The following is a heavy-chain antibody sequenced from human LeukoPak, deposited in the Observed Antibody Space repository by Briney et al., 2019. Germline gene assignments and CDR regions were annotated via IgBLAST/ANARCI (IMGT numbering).Heavy chain of an antibody. CDR3: ARRVVVIATRAFDI. CDR2: IYHSGST. Sequence: SETLSLTCTVSGYSISSGYYWGWIRQPPGKGLEWIGSIYHSGSTYYNPSLKSRVTISVDTSKNQFSLKLSSVTAADTAVYYCARRVVVIATRAFDIWGQGTMVTVSS. CDR1: GYSISSGYY. V-gene: IGHV4-38-2*02. J-gene: IGHJ3*02. D-gene: IGHD2-21*01.